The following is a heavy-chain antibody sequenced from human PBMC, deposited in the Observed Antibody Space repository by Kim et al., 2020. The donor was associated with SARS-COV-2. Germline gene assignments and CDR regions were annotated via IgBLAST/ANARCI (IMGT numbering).Heavy chain of an antibody. CDR3: ARGGITFFDI. CDR1: GGSFSGYY. D-gene: IGHD3-10*01. Sequence: SETLSLTCAVYGGSFSGYYWSWIRQPPGKGLEWIGEINHSGSTNYNPSLKSLVTISVDTSKNQFSLKLSSVTAADTAVYYCARGGITFFDIWGQGTMVTVSS. V-gene: IGHV4-34*01. CDR2: INHSGST. J-gene: IGHJ3*02.